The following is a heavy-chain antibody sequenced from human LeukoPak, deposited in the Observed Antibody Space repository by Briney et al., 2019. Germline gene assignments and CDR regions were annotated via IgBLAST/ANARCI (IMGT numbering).Heavy chain of an antibody. CDR2: INPKSGGT. J-gene: IGHJ4*02. V-gene: IGHV1-2*06. Sequence: SVKVSFKASGYTFTGHYMHWVRQAPGQGLEWMERINPKSGGTNYAQEFQGRVTMTRDTSISTAYMELSRLRSDDTAVYYCARDLPGREYCSGGSCYNENYWGQGTLVTVSS. CDR1: GYTFTGHY. D-gene: IGHD2-15*01. CDR3: ARDLPGREYCSGGSCYNENY.